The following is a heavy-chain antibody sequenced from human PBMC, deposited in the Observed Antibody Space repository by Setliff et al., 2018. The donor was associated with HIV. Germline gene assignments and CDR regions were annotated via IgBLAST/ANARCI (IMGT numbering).Heavy chain of an antibody. J-gene: IGHJ4*02. D-gene: IGHD1-1*01. V-gene: IGHV4-61*03. CDR3: AQLGMVDDFDY. CDR1: GDSVSSRSYY. Sequence: SETLSLTCTVSGDSVSSRSYYWSWIRQPPGKGLEWIGYIYYSGSTNYNPSLKSRVTISVDTSKNHFSLKLRSVTAADTAVYYCAQLGMVDDFDYWGQGTLVTVSA. CDR2: IYYSGST.